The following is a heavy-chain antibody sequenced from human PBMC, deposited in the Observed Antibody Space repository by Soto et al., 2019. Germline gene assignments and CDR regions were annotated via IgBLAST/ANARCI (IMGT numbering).Heavy chain of an antibody. J-gene: IGHJ4*02. CDR1: GYTFTSYG. D-gene: IGHD2-15*01. CDR2: ISAYNGNT. CDR3: ARLLGYCSGGSCSRDFDY. V-gene: IGHV1-18*01. Sequence: GASVKVSCKASGYTFTSYGISWVRQAPGQGLEWMGWISAYNGNTNYAQKLQGRVTMTTDTSTSTAYMELRGLRSDDTAVYYCARLLGYCSGGSCSRDFDYWGQGTLVTVSS.